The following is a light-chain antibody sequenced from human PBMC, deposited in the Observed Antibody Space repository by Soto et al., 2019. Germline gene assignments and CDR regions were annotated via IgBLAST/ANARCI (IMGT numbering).Light chain of an antibody. CDR3: SSFTSSITYV. CDR1: SSDVGGYDT. J-gene: IGLJ1*01. CDR2: DIT. Sequence: QSALTQLATVSRAPGQSITITRPGNSSDVGGYDTVSWYRQDPSKAPILMIYDITSRPSGVSNRFSGSKSGNTASLTISGLQAEDEADYYCSSFTSSITYVFGTGTKVTVL. V-gene: IGLV2-14*01.